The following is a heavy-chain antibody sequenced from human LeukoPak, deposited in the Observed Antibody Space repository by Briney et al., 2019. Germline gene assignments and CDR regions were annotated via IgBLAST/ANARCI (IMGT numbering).Heavy chain of an antibody. V-gene: IGHV3-11*04. CDR3: ARASTTYYYDSSGYPIARYYYYGMDV. CDR1: GFTFSDYY. J-gene: IGHJ6*02. CDR2: ICSSGSTI. Sequence: AGSLRLSCAASGFTFSDYYMSWIRQAPGKGLGWVSYICSSGSTIYYADSVKGRCTISRDIAKNSLYMQMNSLRAEDTAVYYCARASTTYYYDSSGYPIARYYYYGMDVWGQGTTVTVSS. D-gene: IGHD3-22*01.